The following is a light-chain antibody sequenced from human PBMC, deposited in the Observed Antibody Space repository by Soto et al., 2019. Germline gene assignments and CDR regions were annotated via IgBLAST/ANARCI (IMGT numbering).Light chain of an antibody. CDR3: QQRADWPIT. Sequence: EIVLTQSPATLSLSPGERATLSCRASQNVGNYLAWYQQKPDQAPRLLIYDSSNRATGIPARFSGSGSGTDFTLTISSLEPEDVALYYCQQRADWPITFGPGTKVDI. J-gene: IGKJ3*01. V-gene: IGKV3-11*01. CDR2: DSS. CDR1: QNVGNY.